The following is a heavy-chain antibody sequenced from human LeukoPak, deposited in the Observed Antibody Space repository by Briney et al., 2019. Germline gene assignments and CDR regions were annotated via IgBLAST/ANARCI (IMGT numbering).Heavy chain of an antibody. J-gene: IGHJ5*02. D-gene: IGHD3-16*01. CDR2: IYYTGST. CDR3: ARKTSRSSAYTT. Sequence: SQTLSLTCSVSGASISSDEHYWSWIRQPPGKGLEWIGYIYYTGSTYYNPSLKSRVTISVDTSKNQFSLKLSSVTAADTAVYYCARKTSRSSAYTTWGQGTLVTVSS. CDR1: GASISSDEHY. V-gene: IGHV4-30-4*08.